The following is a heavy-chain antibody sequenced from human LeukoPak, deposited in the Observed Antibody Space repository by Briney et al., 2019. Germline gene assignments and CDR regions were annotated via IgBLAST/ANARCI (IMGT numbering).Heavy chain of an antibody. J-gene: IGHJ6*03. D-gene: IGHD3-10*01. CDR3: ARGHYYGSGSYRPTYYYYMDV. CDR1: GYTFTSYD. V-gene: IGHV1-8*01. Sequence: ASVKVSCKASGYTFTSYDINWVRQATGQGLEWMGWMNPNSGNTGYAQKFQGRVTMTRNTSISTAYMELSSLRSEDTAVYYCARGHYYGSGSYRPTYYYYMDVWGKGTTVTISS. CDR2: MNPNSGNT.